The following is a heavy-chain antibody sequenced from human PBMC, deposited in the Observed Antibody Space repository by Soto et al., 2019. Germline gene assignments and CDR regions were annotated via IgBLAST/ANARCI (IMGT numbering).Heavy chain of an antibody. Sequence: ASVKVSCKASGYIFTTYYIHWVRQAPGQGLEWLGVINPSTGSITYAHKFQGRVTVTRDTSPTTVYMELSSLTSEDTAVYYCAREGPMSCSSTVYYYPGMDVWGQGTPVTVSS. V-gene: IGHV1-46*01. J-gene: IGHJ6*02. CDR1: GYIFTTYY. CDR2: INPSTGSI. D-gene: IGHD3-10*02. CDR3: AREGPMSCSSTVYYYPGMDV.